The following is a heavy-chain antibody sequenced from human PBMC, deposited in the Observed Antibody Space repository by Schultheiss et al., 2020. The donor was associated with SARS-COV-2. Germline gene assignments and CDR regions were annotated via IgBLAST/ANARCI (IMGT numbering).Heavy chain of an antibody. CDR1: GFTFSSYD. Sequence: GGSLRLSCAASGFTFSSYDMHWVRQATGKGLEWVSAIGTAGDTYYPGSVKGRFTISRENAKNSLYLQMNSLRAGDTAVYYCAKDRAVVVIAVDYFDYWGQGTLVTVSS. CDR2: IGTAGDT. V-gene: IGHV3-13*01. D-gene: IGHD2-21*01. CDR3: AKDRAVVVIAVDYFDY. J-gene: IGHJ4*02.